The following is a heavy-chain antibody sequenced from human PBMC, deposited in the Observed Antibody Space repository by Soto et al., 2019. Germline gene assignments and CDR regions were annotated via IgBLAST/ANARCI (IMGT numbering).Heavy chain of an antibody. Sequence: QVQLQESGPGLVKPSETLSLTCTVSGGSISSYYWSWIRQPPGKGLEWIGYIYYSGSTNYNPSLKSRVTIAVDTSKHQSSLTLSSVTAADTAVYYCARRWGYSFDYWGQGTLVTVSS. D-gene: IGHD5-18*01. V-gene: IGHV4-59*08. CDR1: GGSISSYY. CDR3: ARRWGYSFDY. CDR2: IYYSGST. J-gene: IGHJ4*02.